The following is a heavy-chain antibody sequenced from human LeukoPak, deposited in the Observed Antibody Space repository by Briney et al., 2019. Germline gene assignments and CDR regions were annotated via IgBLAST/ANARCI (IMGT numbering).Heavy chain of an antibody. J-gene: IGHJ4*02. Sequence: GXXWSWIRXPPGXXLXXXXXIYYSGSTYYNPSLKSRVTISVDTSKNQFSLKLSSVTAADTAVYYCASSIAAAGPPSFDYWGQGTLVTVSS. D-gene: IGHD6-13*01. CDR1: GXX. V-gene: IGHV4-30-4*08. CDR2: IYYSGST. CDR3: ASSIAAAGPPSFDY.